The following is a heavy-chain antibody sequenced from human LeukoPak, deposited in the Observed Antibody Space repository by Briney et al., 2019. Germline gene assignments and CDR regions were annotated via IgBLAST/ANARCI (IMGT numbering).Heavy chain of an antibody. CDR2: IYHSGST. D-gene: IGHD4-17*01. CDR1: GYSISSGYY. CDR3: ARNDYGYYYMDV. V-gene: IGHV4-38-2*02. Sequence: SETLSLTCTVSGYSISSGYYWGWIRQPPGKGLEWIGRIYHSGSTYYNPSLKSRVTISVDTSKNQFSLKLSSVTAADTAVYYCARNDYGYYYMDVWGKGTTVTVSS. J-gene: IGHJ6*03.